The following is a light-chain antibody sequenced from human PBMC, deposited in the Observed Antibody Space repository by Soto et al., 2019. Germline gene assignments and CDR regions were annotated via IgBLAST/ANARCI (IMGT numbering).Light chain of an antibody. CDR2: DAS. J-gene: IGKJ4*01. CDR1: QSVSKY. Sequence: EIVLTQSPATLSLSPGERATLSCRASQSVSKYLAWYQQKPGQAPRLLIHDASNRATGIPARFSGSGSGTDFTLTISSLEPEDFGVYSCQQRSNMPQITFGGGTKVEIK. V-gene: IGKV3-11*01. CDR3: QQRSNMPQIT.